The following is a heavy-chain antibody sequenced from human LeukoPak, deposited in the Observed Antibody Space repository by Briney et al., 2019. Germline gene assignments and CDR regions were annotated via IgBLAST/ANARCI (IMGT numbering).Heavy chain of an antibody. Sequence: GGSLRLSCAASGFTFSNYAMSWVRQTPGKGLEWVSTISNSDAKTYYADSVKGRFTISRDNSKNTLYLQMNSLRAEDTAVYYCARQRAFDIWGQGTMVTVSS. CDR2: ISNSDAKT. V-gene: IGHV3-23*01. CDR3: ARQRAFDI. CDR1: GFTFSNYA. J-gene: IGHJ3*02.